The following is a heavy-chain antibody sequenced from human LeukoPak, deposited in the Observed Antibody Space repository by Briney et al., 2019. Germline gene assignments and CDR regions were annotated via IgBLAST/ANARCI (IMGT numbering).Heavy chain of an antibody. CDR1: GFTFSSYA. CDR3: AKGLYYYGSGSYYNVYGMDV. Sequence: TGGSLRLSCAASGFTFSSYAVSWVRQAPGKGLEWVSAISGSGGSTYYADSVKGRFTISRDNSKNTLYLQMNSLRAEDTAVYYCAKGLYYYGSGSYYNVYGMDVWGQGTTVTVSS. J-gene: IGHJ6*02. D-gene: IGHD3-10*01. V-gene: IGHV3-23*01. CDR2: ISGSGGST.